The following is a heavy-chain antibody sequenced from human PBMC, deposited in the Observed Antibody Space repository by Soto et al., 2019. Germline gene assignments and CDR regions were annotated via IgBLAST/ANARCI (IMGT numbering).Heavy chain of an antibody. CDR2: FDVGNGDT. J-gene: IGHJ4*01. Sequence: ASVKVSCKASGYIFTNYGIHWVRQAPGQRLEWMGWFDVGNGDTKYSQKFQDRVTITTDTSASTAYMELSSLRSEDTAVYYCARGDTMVRGVIIDYFDYWG. D-gene: IGHD3-10*01. V-gene: IGHV1-3*01. CDR1: GYIFTNYG. CDR3: ARGDTMVRGVIIDYFDY.